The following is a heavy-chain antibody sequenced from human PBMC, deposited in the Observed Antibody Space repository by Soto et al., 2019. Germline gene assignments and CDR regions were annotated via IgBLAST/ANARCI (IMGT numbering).Heavy chain of an antibody. V-gene: IGHV3-21*01. CDR2: ISSSSSYI. Sequence: EVQLVESGGGLVKPGGSLRLSCAASGFTFSSYSMNWVRQAPGKGLEWVSSISSSSSYIYYADSVKGRFTISRDNAKNSLNLQMNSLRAEGTAVHYCARDGRGSYFHYYYSCGMDVWGQGTTVTVSS. J-gene: IGHJ6*02. CDR1: GFTFSSYS. CDR3: ARDGRGSYFHYYYSCGMDV. D-gene: IGHD1-26*01.